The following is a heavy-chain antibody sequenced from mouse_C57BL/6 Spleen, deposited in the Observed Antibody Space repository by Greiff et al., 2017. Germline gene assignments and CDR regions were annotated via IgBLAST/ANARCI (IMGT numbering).Heavy chain of an antibody. J-gene: IGHJ2*01. CDR2: IHPNSGST. CDR3: ARSYYYGSSYEDYFDY. V-gene: IGHV1-64*01. D-gene: IGHD1-1*01. CDR1: GYTFTSYW. Sequence: VQLQQPGAELVKPGASVKLSCKASGYTFTSYWMHWVKQRPGQGLEWIGMIHPNSGSTNYNEKFKSKATLTVDKSSSTAYMQLSSLTSEDSAVYYCARSYYYGSSYEDYFDYWGQGTTLTVSS.